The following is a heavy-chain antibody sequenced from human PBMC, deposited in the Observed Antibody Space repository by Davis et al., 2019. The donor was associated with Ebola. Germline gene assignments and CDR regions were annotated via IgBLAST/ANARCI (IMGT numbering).Heavy chain of an antibody. CDR3: ARTPPVAGRFGDY. CDR1: GFTFSSYG. Sequence: PGGSLRLSCAASGFTFSSYGMHWVRQAPGKGLEWVAFIRYDGSNKYYADSVKGRFTISRDNSKTTLYLQMNSLRAEDTAVYYCARTPPVAGRFGDYWGQGTLVTVSS. CDR2: IRYDGSNK. D-gene: IGHD6-19*01. V-gene: IGHV3-30*02. J-gene: IGHJ4*02.